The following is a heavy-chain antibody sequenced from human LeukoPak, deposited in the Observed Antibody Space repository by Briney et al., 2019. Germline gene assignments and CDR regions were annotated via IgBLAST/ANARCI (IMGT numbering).Heavy chain of an antibody. CDR1: GFTFSSYA. CDR3: AKRGLASGSPYYFDY. CDR2: ISGSGGST. D-gene: IGHD3-10*01. Sequence: GGSLRLSCAASGFTFSSYAMSWVRQAPGKGLEWVSAISGSGGSTYYADSVKGRFTISRDNPKNTLYLQMNSLRAEGTAVYYCAKRGLASGSPYYFDYWGQGTLVTVSS. J-gene: IGHJ4*02. V-gene: IGHV3-23*01.